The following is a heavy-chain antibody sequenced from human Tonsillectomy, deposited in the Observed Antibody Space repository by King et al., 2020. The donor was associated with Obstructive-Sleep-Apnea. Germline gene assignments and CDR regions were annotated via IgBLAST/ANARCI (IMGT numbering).Heavy chain of an antibody. D-gene: IGHD3-9*01. J-gene: IGHJ4*02. CDR3: AKVGELRYFDWLSEAFDY. V-gene: IGHV3-23*04. CDR1: GFTFSSYA. CDR2: ISGSGGST. Sequence: KLVQSGGGLVQPGGSLRLSCAASGFTFSSYAMSWVRQAPGKGLEWVSAISGSGGSTYYADSVKGRFTISRDNSKNTLYLQMNSLRAEDTAVYYCAKVGELRYFDWLSEAFDYWGQGTLVTVSS.